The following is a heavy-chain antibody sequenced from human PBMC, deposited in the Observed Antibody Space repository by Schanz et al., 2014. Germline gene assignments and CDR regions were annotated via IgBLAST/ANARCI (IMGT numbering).Heavy chain of an antibody. CDR3: STSPALTPNY. CDR2: ISRDGTTS. J-gene: IGHJ4*02. V-gene: IGHV3-11*04. CDR1: GFIFNDYY. D-gene: IGHD3-16*01. Sequence: QVQLVESGGGLVKPGGSLRLSCAASGFIFNDYYMNWIRQAPGKGLEWLSYISRDGTTSYYADSVKGRFTISRDNAKNTLYLQMNSLRAEDTAVYYCSTSPALTPNYWGQGSLVTVSS.